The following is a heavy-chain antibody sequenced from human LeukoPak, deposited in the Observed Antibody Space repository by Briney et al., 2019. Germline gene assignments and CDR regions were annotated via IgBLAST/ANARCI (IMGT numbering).Heavy chain of an antibody. V-gene: IGHV4-4*02. CDR2: IYHSGST. CDR1: GGSISSSNW. J-gene: IGHJ4*02. D-gene: IGHD6-13*01. CDR3: ARVSGYSSTSDY. Sequence: SETLSLTCAVSGGSISSSNWWSWVRQPPGKGLEWIGEIYHSGSTNYNPSLKSRVTISVDKSKNQFSLELSSVTAADTAVYYCARVSGYSSTSDYWGQGTLVTVSS.